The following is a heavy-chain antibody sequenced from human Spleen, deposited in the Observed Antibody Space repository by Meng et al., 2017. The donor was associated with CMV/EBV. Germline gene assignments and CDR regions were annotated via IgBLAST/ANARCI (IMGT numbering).Heavy chain of an antibody. V-gene: IGHV3-74*01. J-gene: IGHJ4*02. CDR3: ARDMSVGYCSSTSCYSGGFDY. CDR2: INSDGSST. Sequence: GGSLRLSCAASGFTFSSYWMDWVRQAPGKGLVWVSRINSDGSSTSYADSVKGRFTISRDNAQNTLYLQMNSLRAEDTAVYYCARDMSVGYCSSTSCYSGGFDYWGQGTLVTVSS. CDR1: GFTFSSYW. D-gene: IGHD2-2*01.